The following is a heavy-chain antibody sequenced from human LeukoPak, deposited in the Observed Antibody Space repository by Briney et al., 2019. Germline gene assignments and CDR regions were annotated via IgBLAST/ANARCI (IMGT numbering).Heavy chain of an antibody. Sequence: SQTLSLTCPVSNGSISSGVYYWSWIRQHPGKGLEWIGYIYYSGSTYYNPSLKSRVTISVDTSKNQFSLKLSSVTAADTAVYYCARGVRWLQLSYFDYWGQGTLVTVSS. CDR2: IYYSGST. CDR3: ARGVRWLQLSYFDY. D-gene: IGHD5-24*01. V-gene: IGHV4-31*03. J-gene: IGHJ4*02. CDR1: NGSISSGVYY.